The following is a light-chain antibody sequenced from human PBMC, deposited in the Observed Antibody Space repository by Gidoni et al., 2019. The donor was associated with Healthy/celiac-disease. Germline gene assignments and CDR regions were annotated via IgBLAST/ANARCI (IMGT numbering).Light chain of an antibody. CDR2: DAS. CDR3: QQRSNWSWT. Sequence: EIVLTQSPATLSLSPGERATLSCRASQSVSSYLAWYQQKPGQAPRLLIYDASNRATGIPDRFSGSGSGTDFTLTIRSLEPEDFAVYYCQQRSNWSWTFGQGSKVEIK. V-gene: IGKV3-11*01. J-gene: IGKJ1*01. CDR1: QSVSSY.